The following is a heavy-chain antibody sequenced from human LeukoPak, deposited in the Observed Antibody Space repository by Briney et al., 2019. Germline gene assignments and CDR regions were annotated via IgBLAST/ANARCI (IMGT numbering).Heavy chain of an antibody. CDR2: ILPADSDT. CDR1: GYSFTTYW. D-gene: IGHD5-12*01. J-gene: IGHJ3*02. Sequence: GESLKISCKGSGYSFTTYWIGWVRQMPGKGLEWMGIILPADSDTTYSPSFQGQVTMSADASTSTAFLQWSSLKASDTAMYYCARRYSGHDTFDIWGQGAVVTVSS. CDR3: ARRYSGHDTFDI. V-gene: IGHV5-51*01.